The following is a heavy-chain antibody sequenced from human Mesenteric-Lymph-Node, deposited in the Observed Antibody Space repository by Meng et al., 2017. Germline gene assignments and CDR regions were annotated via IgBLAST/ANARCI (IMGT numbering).Heavy chain of an antibody. D-gene: IGHD5-12*01. J-gene: IGHJ3*02. CDR2: SGYKAYSHTT. Sequence: GESPKISCAASGFTFSSYSMNRVRQAPGKGLEWGGRSGYKAYSHTTEYAASGKGRFTITRDDSKNSLYLQMNSLKSEDTAVYYWTRGYSGRPVYAFDIWGQGTMVT. V-gene: IGHV3-72*01. CDR3: TRGYSGRPVYAFDI. CDR1: GFTFSSYS.